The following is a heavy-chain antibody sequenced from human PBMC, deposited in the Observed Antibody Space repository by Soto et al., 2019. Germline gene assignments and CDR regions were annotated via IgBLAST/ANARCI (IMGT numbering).Heavy chain of an antibody. D-gene: IGHD2-2*02. CDR3: ARDGVVPAAIRYYGMDV. V-gene: IGHV1-2*02. Sequence: GPSVKVSCKASGYTFTGYYMHWVRQAPGQGLEWMGWINPNSGGTNYAQKFQGRVTMTRDTSISTAYMELSRLRSDDTAVYYCARDGVVPAAIRYYGMDVWGQGTTVTVSS. CDR1: GYTFTGYY. J-gene: IGHJ6*02. CDR2: INPNSGGT.